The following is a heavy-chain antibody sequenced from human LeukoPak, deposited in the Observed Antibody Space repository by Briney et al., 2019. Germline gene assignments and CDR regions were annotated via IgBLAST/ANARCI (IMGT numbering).Heavy chain of an antibody. CDR1: GFTVSSNY. Sequence: PGGSLRLSCAASGFTVSSNYMGWVRQAPGKGLEWVSVIYSGGSTYYADSVKGRFTISRDNSKNTLYHQMNSLRAEDTAVYYCARGGGYYDHTIKYYYYYYMDVWGKGTTVTVSS. CDR2: IYSGGST. D-gene: IGHD3-22*01. CDR3: ARGGGYYDHTIKYYYYYYMDV. J-gene: IGHJ6*03. V-gene: IGHV3-53*01.